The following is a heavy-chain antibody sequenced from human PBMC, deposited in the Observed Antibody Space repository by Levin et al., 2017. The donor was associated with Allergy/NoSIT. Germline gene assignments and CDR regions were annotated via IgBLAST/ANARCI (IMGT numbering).Heavy chain of an antibody. CDR1: GFTFSSYS. J-gene: IGHJ4*02. Sequence: PGGSLRLSCAASGFTFSSYSMNWVRQAPGKGLEWVSYISSSSSTIYYADSVKGRFTISRDNAKNSLYLQMNSLRAEDTAVYYCARGPGSSIRYDYVWGSYRYYFDYWGQGTLVTVSS. CDR2: ISSSSSTI. V-gene: IGHV3-48*01. D-gene: IGHD3-16*02. CDR3: ARGPGSSIRYDYVWGSYRYYFDY.